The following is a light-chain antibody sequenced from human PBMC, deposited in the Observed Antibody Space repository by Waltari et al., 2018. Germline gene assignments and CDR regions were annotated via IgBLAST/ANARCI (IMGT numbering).Light chain of an antibody. V-gene: IGKV1-5*03. CDR2: QAS. CDR3: QQSGT. Sequence: RVTMTCEASQSSSRWLAGDQQKAGKAPKLLIYQASSLESGVPSRFSGSGSGTEFTLTIRSLQPDDFATYYCQQSGTFGQGTKVEIK. CDR1: QSSSRW. J-gene: IGKJ1*01.